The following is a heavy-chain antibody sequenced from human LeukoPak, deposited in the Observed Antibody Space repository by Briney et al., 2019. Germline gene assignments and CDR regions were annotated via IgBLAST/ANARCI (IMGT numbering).Heavy chain of an antibody. V-gene: IGHV4-39*01. CDR1: GGSISSTSYY. Sequence: KPSEPLSLTCTVSGGSISSTSYYLGWIPQPPGKGLEWVGRIYYSGGTYYNPSLKSRVTISVDTSKNQFSLKLNSVTAADTAVYYCARGAYSDSSGYRAPWGYWGQGTLVTVSS. CDR3: ARGAYSDSSGYRAPWGY. CDR2: IYYSGGT. J-gene: IGHJ4*02. D-gene: IGHD3-22*01.